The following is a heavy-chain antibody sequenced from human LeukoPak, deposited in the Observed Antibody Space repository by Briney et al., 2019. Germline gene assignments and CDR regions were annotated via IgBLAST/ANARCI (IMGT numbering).Heavy chain of an antibody. V-gene: IGHV4-34*01. CDR2: INHSGST. D-gene: IGHD6-13*01. J-gene: IGHJ5*02. CDR1: GGSFSGYY. Sequence: SETLSLTCAVYGGSFSGYYWSWIRQPPGKGLEWIGEINHSGSTNYNPSLKSRVTISVDTSKYQFSLKLSSVTAADTAVYYCARSNSPLLAFHSSSRRFNWFDPWGQGTLVTVSS. CDR3: ARSNSPLLAFHSSSRRFNWFDP.